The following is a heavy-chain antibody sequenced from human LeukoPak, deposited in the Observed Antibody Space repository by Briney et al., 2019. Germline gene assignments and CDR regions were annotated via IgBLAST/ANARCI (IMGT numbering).Heavy chain of an antibody. J-gene: IGHJ3*02. CDR2: ISSSSSSI. CDR1: GFTLSNYG. Sequence: GGSLRLSCAASGFTLSNYGMDWVRQAPGKGLEWASYISSSSSSIYYADSVRGRFTISRDNARNSLYLQMNSLRVEDTAVYYCARGGAARPDIWGQGTMVIVSS. V-gene: IGHV3-48*01. CDR3: ARGGAARPDI. D-gene: IGHD6-6*01.